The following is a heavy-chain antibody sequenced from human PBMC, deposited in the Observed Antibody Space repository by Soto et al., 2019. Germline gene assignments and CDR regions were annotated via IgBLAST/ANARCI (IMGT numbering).Heavy chain of an antibody. D-gene: IGHD7-27*01. V-gene: IGHV1-69*01. CDR1: GDTFKNCV. Sequence: QVQVVQSGVEVRRPGSSVKLSCKASGDTFKNCVISWVRQAPGQGLEWMGGIIPLFGTTDFAQRFQGRLTITTDESTTTAYMELSRLRSEDTATYNCAAKLGFGNVSVVWWQGTTVIVPS. CDR3: AAKLGFGNVSVV. J-gene: IGHJ6*01. CDR2: IIPLFGTT.